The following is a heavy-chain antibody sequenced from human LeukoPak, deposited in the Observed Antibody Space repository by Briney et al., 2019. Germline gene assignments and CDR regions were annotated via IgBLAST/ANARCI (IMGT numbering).Heavy chain of an antibody. CDR2: ISGSGGST. D-gene: IGHD5-12*01. CDR1: GFTFSSYA. Sequence: GRSLRLSCAASGFTFSSYAMSWVRQAPGKGLEWVSAISGSGGSTYYADSVKGRFTIFRDNSKNTLYLQMNSLRAEDTAVYYCAKTGYRYGGYANRYFDYWGQGTLVTVSS. CDR3: AKTGYRYGGYANRYFDY. V-gene: IGHV3-23*01. J-gene: IGHJ4*02.